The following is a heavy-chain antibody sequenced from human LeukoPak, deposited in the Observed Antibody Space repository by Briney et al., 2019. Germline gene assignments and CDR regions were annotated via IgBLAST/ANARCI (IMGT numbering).Heavy chain of an antibody. CDR1: GFTFSSYW. CDR2: IKQDGSEK. V-gene: IGHV3-7*01. Sequence: PGGSLRLSCAASGFTFSSYWMSWVRQAPGKGLEWVAKIKQDGSEKYYVDSVKGRFTISRDNAKNSLYLQMNSLRAEDTAVYYCARDRYSSSSDYWGQGTLVTVSS. D-gene: IGHD6-6*01. J-gene: IGHJ4*02. CDR3: ARDRYSSSSDY.